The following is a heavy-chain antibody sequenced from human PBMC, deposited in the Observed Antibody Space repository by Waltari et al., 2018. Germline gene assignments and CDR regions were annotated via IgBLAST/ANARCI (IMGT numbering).Heavy chain of an antibody. V-gene: IGHV2-5*02. J-gene: IGHJ4*02. CDR3: VRYVSGGYAPDY. CDR2: IYWDGDK. CDR1: DFSLITSGVG. D-gene: IGHD6-19*01. Sequence: QITLKESGPTVVKPTQTLTLTCTFSDFSLITSGVGVGWIRQPPGKALEWLALIYWDGDKRYSPSLKTRITLTKEASTNQVVLTMTTMDPVDTATYFCVRYVSGGYAPDYWGQGTLVTVSS.